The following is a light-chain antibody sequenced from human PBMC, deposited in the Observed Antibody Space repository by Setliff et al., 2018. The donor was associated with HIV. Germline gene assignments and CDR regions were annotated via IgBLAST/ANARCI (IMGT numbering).Light chain of an antibody. CDR2: GVN. Sequence: QSVLTQPASVSGSPGQSITIFCTGTTSDIGDYNFVSWYRQYPGKAPKVIIYGVNNRPSGVSSRFSGSKSGNTASLTISGLQAEDEADYYCSSYTNGYIWVFGGGTKVTVL. J-gene: IGLJ3*02. CDR1: TSDIGDYNF. V-gene: IGLV2-14*01. CDR3: SSYTNGYIWV.